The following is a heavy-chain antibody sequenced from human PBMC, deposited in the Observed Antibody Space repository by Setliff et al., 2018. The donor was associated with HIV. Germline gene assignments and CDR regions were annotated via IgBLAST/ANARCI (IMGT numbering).Heavy chain of an antibody. V-gene: IGHV1-2*02. Sequence: GASVKVSCKASGYRFIGHYFHWVRLAPGQGPEWVGWINPETGDPNYAQKFRGRVLMTRDTSITTAFLHVAKLTSDDTAIYSCATGIPSDLDYWGQGTLVTVSS. CDR1: GYRFIGHY. D-gene: IGHD2-21*01. CDR2: INPETGDP. J-gene: IGHJ4*01. CDR3: ATGIPSDLDY.